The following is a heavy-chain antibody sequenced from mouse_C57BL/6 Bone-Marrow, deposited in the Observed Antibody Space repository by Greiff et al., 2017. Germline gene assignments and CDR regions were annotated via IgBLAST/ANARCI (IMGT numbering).Heavy chain of an antibody. Sequence: QVQLQQSGPELVKPGASVKISCKASGYAFSSSWVNWVKQRPGKGLEWIGRIYPGDGDTNYNGKFKGKATLTADKSSSTAYMQLSSLTSEDSAVYFCARWRYYGSSGRYWYFDVWGTGTTVTVSS. CDR1: GYAFSSSW. V-gene: IGHV1-82*01. CDR2: IYPGDGDT. D-gene: IGHD1-1*01. J-gene: IGHJ1*03. CDR3: ARWRYYGSSGRYWYFDV.